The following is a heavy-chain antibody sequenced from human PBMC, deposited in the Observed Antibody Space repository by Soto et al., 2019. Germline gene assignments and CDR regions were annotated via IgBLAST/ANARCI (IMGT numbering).Heavy chain of an antibody. CDR3: AREAVTPSYYYYYAMDV. J-gene: IGHJ6*02. V-gene: IGHV4-59*01. CDR2: IYYSGST. CDR1: GGSLSSYY. Sequence: SETLSLTCTVSGGSLSSYYWSWIRQPPGKGLEWIGYIYYSGSTNYNPSLKSRVTISVDTSKNQFSLKLSSVTAADTAVYYCAREAVTPSYYYYYAMDVWGQGTTDTVSS. D-gene: IGHD5-18*01.